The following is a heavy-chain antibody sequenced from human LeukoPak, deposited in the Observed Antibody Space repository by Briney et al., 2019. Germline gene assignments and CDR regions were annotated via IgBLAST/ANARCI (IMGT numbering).Heavy chain of an antibody. Sequence: GGSLRLSCAASGFTFSGYSMNWVRQAPGKGLEWVSYISKSGSTIYYADSVKRRFTISRDNAKNSLYLQMNSLRAEDTAVYYCARRDCDSIKCRGSNWFDPWGQGTLVSVSS. J-gene: IGHJ5*02. CDR3: ARRDCDSIKCRGSNWFDP. CDR1: GFTFSGYS. D-gene: IGHD3-22*01. V-gene: IGHV3-48*01. CDR2: ISKSGSTI.